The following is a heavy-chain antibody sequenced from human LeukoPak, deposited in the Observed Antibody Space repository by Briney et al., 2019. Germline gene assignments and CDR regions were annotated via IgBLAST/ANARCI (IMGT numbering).Heavy chain of an antibody. D-gene: IGHD6-6*01. CDR1: GFTFSSYG. J-gene: IGHJ4*02. V-gene: IGHV3-30*18. CDR3: AKARASYSSSSGTDY. Sequence: GGSLRLSCAASGFTFSSYGMHWVRQAPGKGLEWVAVISYDGSNKYYADSVKGRFTISRDNSKNTLYLQMNSLRAEDTAVYYCAKARASYSSSSGTDYWGQGTLVTVSS. CDR2: ISYDGSNK.